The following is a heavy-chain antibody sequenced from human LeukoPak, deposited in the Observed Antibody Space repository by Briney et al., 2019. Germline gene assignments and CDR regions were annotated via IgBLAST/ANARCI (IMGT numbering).Heavy chain of an antibody. Sequence: PGGSLRLSCAASGFTFSSYSMNWVRQAPGKGLEWVSYISSSSSTIYYADSVKGRFTISRDNAKNSLYLQMNSLRAEDTAVYYCARNAQYSSSWYGLDYWGQGTLVTVSS. V-gene: IGHV3-48*01. CDR2: ISSSSSTI. J-gene: IGHJ4*02. CDR1: GFTFSSYS. CDR3: ARNAQYSSSWYGLDY. D-gene: IGHD6-13*01.